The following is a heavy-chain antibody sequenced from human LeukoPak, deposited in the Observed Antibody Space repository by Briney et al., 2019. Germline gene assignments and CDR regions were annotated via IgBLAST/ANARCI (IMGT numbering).Heavy chain of an antibody. Sequence: PSETLSLTCTVSGGSISSSSDYWCWSRQPPGKGLECIGIIYYSASTYYNPSLKSRLPITEDTSKNQFSLKLRSRTAADTAVYYCASPRRSSGSLHYYYYMDVWGKGTTVTVSS. CDR2: IYYSAST. CDR1: GGSISSSSDY. D-gene: IGHD6-19*01. J-gene: IGHJ6*03. CDR3: ASPRRSSGSLHYYYYMDV. V-gene: IGHV4-39*01.